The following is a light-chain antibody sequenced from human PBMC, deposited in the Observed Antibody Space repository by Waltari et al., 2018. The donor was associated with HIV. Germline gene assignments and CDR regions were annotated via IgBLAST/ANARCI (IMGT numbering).Light chain of an antibody. CDR1: SRAVGSYNS. CDR3: CSYAGSNTYL. V-gene: IGLV2-23*02. Sequence: QSALTQPASVSGFPGQSITISCTGSSRAVGSYNSVSWYQPHPGKAPKLLIYYVSKRPSGVSNRFSGSKSGNTASLTISGLQAEDEADYYCCSYAGSNTYLFGTGTEVTVL. CDR2: YVS. J-gene: IGLJ1*01.